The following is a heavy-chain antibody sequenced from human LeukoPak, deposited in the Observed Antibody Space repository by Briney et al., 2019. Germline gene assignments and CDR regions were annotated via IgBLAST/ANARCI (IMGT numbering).Heavy chain of an antibody. CDR1: GFTFSSYS. Sequence: PGGSLRLSCAASGFTFSSYSMNWVRQAPGKGLEWVSSISSSSSYIYYADSVKGRFTISRDNAKNSLYLQMNSLRAEDTAVYYCARDLRCSSTSCYFYSDYWGQGTLVTVSS. D-gene: IGHD2-2*01. V-gene: IGHV3-21*01. CDR2: ISSSSSYI. CDR3: ARDLRCSSTSCYFYSDY. J-gene: IGHJ4*02.